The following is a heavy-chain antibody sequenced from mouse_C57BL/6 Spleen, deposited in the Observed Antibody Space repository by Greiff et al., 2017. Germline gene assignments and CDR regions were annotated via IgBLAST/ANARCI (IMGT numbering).Heavy chain of an antibody. J-gene: IGHJ1*03. CDR1: GYTFTDYN. CDR2: INPNNGGT. V-gene: IGHV1-22*01. D-gene: IGHD1-1*01. CDR3: GSYSWYFDV. Sequence: VQLKESGPELVKPGASVKMSCKASGYTFTDYNMHWVKQSHGKSLEWIGYINPNNGGTSYNQKFKGKATLTVNKSSSTAYMERRSLTSEDSAVYYCGSYSWYFDVWGTGTTVTVSS.